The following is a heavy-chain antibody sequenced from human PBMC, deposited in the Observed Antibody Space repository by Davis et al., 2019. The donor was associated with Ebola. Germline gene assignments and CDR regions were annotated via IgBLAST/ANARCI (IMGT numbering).Heavy chain of an antibody. CDR2: IIPIFGTA. J-gene: IGHJ5*02. D-gene: IGHD2-8*02. V-gene: IGHV1-69*13. CDR1: GGTFSNYA. CDR3: ARGRIVLVVYAMTLRWFDP. Sequence: AASVKVSCKASGGTFSNYAISWVRQAPGQGLEWMGGIIPIFGTANYAQKFQGRVTITADESTSTAYMELSSLISEDTAVYYCARGRIVLVVYAMTLRWFDPWGQGTLVTVSS.